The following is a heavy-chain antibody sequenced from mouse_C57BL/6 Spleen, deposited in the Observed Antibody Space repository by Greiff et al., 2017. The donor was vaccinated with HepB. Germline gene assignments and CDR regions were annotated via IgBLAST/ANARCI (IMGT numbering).Heavy chain of an antibody. D-gene: IGHD2-12*01. V-gene: IGHV5-4*01. Sequence: EVQLVESGGGLVKPGGSLKLSCAASGFTFSSYAMSWVRQTPEKRLEWVATISDGGSYTYYPDNVKGRFTISRDNAKNNLYLQMSHLKSEDTAMYYCARGYDEGYYAMDYWGQGTSVTVSS. CDR3: ARGYDEGYYAMDY. J-gene: IGHJ4*01. CDR1: GFTFSSYA. CDR2: ISDGGSYT.